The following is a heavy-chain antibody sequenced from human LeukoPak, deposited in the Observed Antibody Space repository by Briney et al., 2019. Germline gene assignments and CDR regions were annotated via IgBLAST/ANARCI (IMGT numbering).Heavy chain of an antibody. J-gene: IGHJ4*02. CDR1: GYPFTGYY. V-gene: IGHV1-2*06. D-gene: IGHD5-18*01. Sequence: GASVKVSFKASGYPFTGYYMHWVRPAPGQGLEWMGRINPNSGGTNYAQKFQGRVTMTRDTSISTAYMELSRLRSDDTAVYYCARENRGYSYGSIDYWGQGTLVTVSS. CDR3: ARENRGYSYGSIDY. CDR2: INPNSGGT.